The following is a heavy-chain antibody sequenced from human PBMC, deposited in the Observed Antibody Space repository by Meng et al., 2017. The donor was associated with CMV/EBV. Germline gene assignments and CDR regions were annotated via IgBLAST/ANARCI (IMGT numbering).Heavy chain of an antibody. Sequence: SVKVSCKASGGTFSSYAISWVRQAPGQGLEWMGGIIPIFGTVNYAQKFQGRVTITTDESTSTAYMELSSLRSEDTAVYYCASERRSPNWFDPWGQGTLVTVSS. CDR1: GGTFSSYA. CDR2: IIPIFGTV. D-gene: IGHD3-10*01. J-gene: IGHJ5*02. CDR3: ASERRSPNWFDP. V-gene: IGHV1-69*05.